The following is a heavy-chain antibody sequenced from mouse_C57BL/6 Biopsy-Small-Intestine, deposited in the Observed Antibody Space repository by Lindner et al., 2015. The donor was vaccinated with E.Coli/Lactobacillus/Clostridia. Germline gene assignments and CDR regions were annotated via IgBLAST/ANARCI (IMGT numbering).Heavy chain of an antibody. CDR2: IYPGGGNT. D-gene: IGHD1-1*01. V-gene: IGHV1-66*01. CDR3: ARGPSSIVATDY. J-gene: IGHJ2*01. CDR1: GYSFTGYY. Sequence: VQLQESGPELVKPGASVKMSCKASGYSFTGYYIHWVKQRPGQGLEWIGWIYPGGGNTNYNEKFKDKATLTADTSSSTAYMQLSSLTSEDSAVYYCARGPSSIVATDYWGQGTTLIVSS.